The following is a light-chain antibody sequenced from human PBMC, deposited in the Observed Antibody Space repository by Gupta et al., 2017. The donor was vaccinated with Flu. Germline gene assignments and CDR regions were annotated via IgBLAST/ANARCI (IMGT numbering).Light chain of an antibody. CDR1: QSISSY. CDR3: QQSYSTNT. V-gene: IGKV1-39*01. Sequence: TQMTHSPSPLSASVGDRATITCRASQSISSYLNWYQQKPGQTPKLVIYAASSQQSGVPSRFSGSGYERDFTRTNSWPQHEDYGNYYRQQSYSTNTFGGGTKVEIK. CDR2: AAS. J-gene: IGKJ4*01.